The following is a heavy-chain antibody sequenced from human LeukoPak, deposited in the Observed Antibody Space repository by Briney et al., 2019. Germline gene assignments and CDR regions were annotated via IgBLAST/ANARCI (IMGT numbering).Heavy chain of an antibody. CDR1: GGTFSSYA. D-gene: IGHD3-3*01. J-gene: IGHJ3*02. Sequence: ASVKVSCKASGGTFSSYAISWVRQAPGQGLEWMGGIIPIFGTANYAQKFQGRVTITADESTSTAYMELSSLRSEDTAVYYCARASTIFGVGSDAFDIWGQGTMVTVSS. CDR2: IIPIFGTA. CDR3: ARASTIFGVGSDAFDI. V-gene: IGHV1-69*13.